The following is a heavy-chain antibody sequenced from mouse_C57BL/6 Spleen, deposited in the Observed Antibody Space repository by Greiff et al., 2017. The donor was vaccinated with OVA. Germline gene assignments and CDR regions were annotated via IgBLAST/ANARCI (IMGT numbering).Heavy chain of an antibody. CDR1: GYTFTDYY. CDR2: IYPGSGNT. V-gene: IGHV1-76*01. J-gene: IGHJ2*01. Sequence: VKLVESGAELVRPGASVKLSCKASGYTFTDYYINWVKQRPGQGLEWIARIYPGSGNTYYNEKFKGKATLTAEKSSSTAYMQLSSLTSEDSAVYFCARNHFDYWGQGTTLTVSS. CDR3: ARNHFDY.